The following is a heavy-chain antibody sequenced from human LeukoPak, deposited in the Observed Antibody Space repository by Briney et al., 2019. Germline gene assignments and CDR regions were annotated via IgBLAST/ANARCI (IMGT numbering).Heavy chain of an antibody. CDR2: IYYSGST. CDR1: GGSISSYY. V-gene: IGHV4-59*01. D-gene: IGHD2-21*02. Sequence: SETLSLTCTVSGGSISSYYWSWIRQPPGKGLEWIGYIYYSGSTNYNPSLKSRVTISVDTSKNQFSLKLSSVTAADTAVYYCARAPDCGGDCYSDFVFDYWGQGTRVTVSS. CDR3: ARAPDCGGDCYSDFVFDY. J-gene: IGHJ4*02.